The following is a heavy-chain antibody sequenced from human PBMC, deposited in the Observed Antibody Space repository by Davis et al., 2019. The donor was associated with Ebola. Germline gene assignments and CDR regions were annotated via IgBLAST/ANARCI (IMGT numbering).Heavy chain of an antibody. V-gene: IGHV4-59*01. D-gene: IGHD2-2*01. CDR3: ARDLRYCSSTSCYFSRAFDP. CDR1: GGSISSYY. J-gene: IGHJ5*02. CDR2: IYYSGST. Sequence: PSETLSLTCTVSGGSISSYYWSWIRQPPGKGLEWIGYIYYSGSTNYNPSLKSRVTISVDTSKNQFSLKLSSVTAADTAVYYCARDLRYCSSTSCYFSRAFDPWGQGTLVTVSS.